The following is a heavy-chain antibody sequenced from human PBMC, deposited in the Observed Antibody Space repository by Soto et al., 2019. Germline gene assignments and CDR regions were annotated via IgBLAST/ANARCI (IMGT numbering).Heavy chain of an antibody. D-gene: IGHD6-25*01. Sequence: ASVKVSCKASGYTFTGYYMHWVRQAPGQGLEWMGWINPNSGGTNYAQKFQGRVTMTRDTSISTAYMELSRLRSDDTAVYYCARDFSQRAVDSNWFDPWGQGTLVTVSS. CDR2: INPNSGGT. J-gene: IGHJ5*02. V-gene: IGHV1-2*02. CDR3: ARDFSQRAVDSNWFDP. CDR1: GYTFTGYY.